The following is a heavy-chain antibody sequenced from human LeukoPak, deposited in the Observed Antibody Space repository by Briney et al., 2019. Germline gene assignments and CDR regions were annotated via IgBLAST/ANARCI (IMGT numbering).Heavy chain of an antibody. Sequence: GGSLRLSCAASGFTFSSYAMHWVRQAPGKGLEWVAVISYDGSNKYYADSVKGRFTISRDNSKNTLYLQMNSLRAEDTAVYYCATAPSATTSYLIDYWGQGTLVTVSS. CDR3: ATAPSATTSYLIDY. J-gene: IGHJ4*02. V-gene: IGHV3-30-3*01. CDR2: ISYDGSNK. D-gene: IGHD5-24*01. CDR1: GFTFSSYA.